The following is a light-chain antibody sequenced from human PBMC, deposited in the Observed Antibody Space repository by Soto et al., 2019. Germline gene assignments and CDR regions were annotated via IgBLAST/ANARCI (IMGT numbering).Light chain of an antibody. V-gene: IGLV4-69*01. CDR2: LNSDGSH. J-gene: IGLJ3*02. CDR3: QTWGTGIQL. CDR1: GGHSSNT. Sequence: QPVLTQSPSASASLGASVNLTCTLSGGHSSNTIAWHQQQPEKGPRYLMKLNSDGSHTRGDGVPDRFLGSSSGAERYLTISSVQSEDEADYYCQTWGTGIQLFGGGTKLTVL.